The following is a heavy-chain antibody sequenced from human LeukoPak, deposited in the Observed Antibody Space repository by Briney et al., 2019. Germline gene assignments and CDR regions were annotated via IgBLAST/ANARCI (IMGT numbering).Heavy chain of an antibody. CDR2: IYPGDSDV. D-gene: IGHD1/OR15-1a*01. J-gene: IGHJ5*02. Sequence: PGESLKISCKGSGYNFTNYWIGWVRQMPGKGLEWLGIIYPGDSDVRYSPSLQGQVTLSVDKSITTAYLRWSSLQASDTAMYYCARLDEQFANWFDPWGQGTLVTVSS. CDR1: GYNFTNYW. V-gene: IGHV5-51*01. CDR3: ARLDEQFANWFDP.